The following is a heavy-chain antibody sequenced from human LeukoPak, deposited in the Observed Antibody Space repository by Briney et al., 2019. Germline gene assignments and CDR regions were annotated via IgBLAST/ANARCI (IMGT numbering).Heavy chain of an antibody. Sequence: SGGSLRLSCAASGFRFSSYGMSWVRQAPGKGLEWVANVNEDGSEKHYMDSVKGRFTISRDNAKNSLYLQMNSLRVEDTAMYYCARWSDWGQGTLVTVPP. CDR1: GFRFSSYG. CDR3: ARWSD. CDR2: VNEDGSEK. V-gene: IGHV3-7*01. J-gene: IGHJ4*02.